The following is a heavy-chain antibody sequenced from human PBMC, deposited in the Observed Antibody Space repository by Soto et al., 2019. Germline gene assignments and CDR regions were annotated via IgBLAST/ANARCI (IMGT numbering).Heavy chain of an antibody. J-gene: IGHJ4*02. CDR1: GYTFTSYG. Sequence: ASVKVSCKASGYTFTSYGISWVRQAPGQGLEWMGWISAYNGNTNYAQKLQGRVTMTTDTSTSTAYMELRSLRSDDTAVYYCARDEGANIVVVVADTRFDYWGQGTLVNGSS. D-gene: IGHD2-15*01. CDR3: ARDEGANIVVVVADTRFDY. CDR2: ISAYNGNT. V-gene: IGHV1-18*04.